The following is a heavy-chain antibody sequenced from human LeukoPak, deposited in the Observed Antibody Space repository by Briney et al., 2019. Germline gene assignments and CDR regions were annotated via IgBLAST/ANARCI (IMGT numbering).Heavy chain of an antibody. Sequence: GGSLRLPCAASGFTLSSHWMNLVRQAPGKGLEWVADINQDGSAKYYVDSVKGRFIISRDNTKNSMYLQMNSLRVEDTAVYYCARWEIRGTAHQLDYWGQGTLVTVPS. CDR2: INQDGSAK. CDR3: ARWEIRGTAHQLDY. J-gene: IGHJ4*02. V-gene: IGHV3-7*01. D-gene: IGHD1-26*01. CDR1: GFTLSSHW.